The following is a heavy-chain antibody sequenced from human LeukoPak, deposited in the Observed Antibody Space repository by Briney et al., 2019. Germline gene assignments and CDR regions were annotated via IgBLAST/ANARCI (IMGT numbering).Heavy chain of an antibody. CDR1: GFTFSSYA. V-gene: IGHV3-23*01. CDR2: ISGSGGST. CDR3: AKGGSMVRGLYYFDY. J-gene: IGHJ4*02. D-gene: IGHD3-10*01. Sequence: PGGSLRLSCAASGFTFSSYAMSRVRQAPGKGLEWVSAISGSGGSTYYADSVKGRFTISRDNSKNTPYLQMNSLRAEDTAVYYCAKGGSMVRGLYYFDYWGQGTLVTVSS.